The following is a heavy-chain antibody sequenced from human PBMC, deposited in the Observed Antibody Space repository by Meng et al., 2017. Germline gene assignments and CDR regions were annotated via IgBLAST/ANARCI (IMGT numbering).Heavy chain of an antibody. Sequence: GGSLRLSCAASGFAFSSYWMHWVRQAPGKGLVWVSRINSDGSSTSYADSVKGRFTISRDNAKNTLYLQMNSLRAEDTAVYYCARFSYGGNSDYWGQGTLVTVSS. CDR2: INSDGSST. CDR3: ARFSYGGNSDY. D-gene: IGHD4-23*01. CDR1: GFAFSSYW. J-gene: IGHJ4*02. V-gene: IGHV3-74*01.